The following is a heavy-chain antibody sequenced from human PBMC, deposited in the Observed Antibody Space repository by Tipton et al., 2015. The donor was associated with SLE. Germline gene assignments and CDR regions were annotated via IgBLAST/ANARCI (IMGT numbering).Heavy chain of an antibody. CDR2: IYYGGRT. Sequence: TLSLTCTVSGGSISSQCWSWIRQPPGKGREWIGYIYYGGRTNYNPSLKRRVTISVDTSKNQFSLKLTSVTAADTAVYYCARVYPNYGDYEYFQHWGQGTLVTVSS. CDR1: GGSISSQC. CDR3: ARVYPNYGDYEYFQH. V-gene: IGHV4-59*08. J-gene: IGHJ1*01. D-gene: IGHD4-17*01.